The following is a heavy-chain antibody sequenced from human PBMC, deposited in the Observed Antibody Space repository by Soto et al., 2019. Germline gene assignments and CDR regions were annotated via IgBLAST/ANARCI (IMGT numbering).Heavy chain of an antibody. Sequence: SETLSLTCTVSGGSISSYYWSWIRQSPGKGLEWIGYIYYSGTDYNPSLKSRVTISVDTSKSQFSLNLTSVTAADTAVYYCARESFWSGYFDFWGRGSLVTVSS. CDR3: ARESFWSGYFDF. D-gene: IGHD3-3*01. V-gene: IGHV4-59*01. CDR2: IYYSGT. J-gene: IGHJ4*02. CDR1: GGSISSYY.